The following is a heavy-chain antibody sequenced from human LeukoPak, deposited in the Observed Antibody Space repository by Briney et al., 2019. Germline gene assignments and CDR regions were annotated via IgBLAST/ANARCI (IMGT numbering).Heavy chain of an antibody. CDR3: SRGTSSAPLLS. D-gene: IGHD3-10*01. J-gene: IGHJ5*02. V-gene: IGHV4-34*01. CDR1: GGSFSGYY. Sequence: SETLSFTCAVYGGSFSGYYWSWIRQPPGKGLEWIGEINHSGSTNYNPSLKSRVTISVDMSKNQFSLKLSSVTAADTAVYYCSRGTSSAPLLSWGQGTLVTVSS. CDR2: INHSGST.